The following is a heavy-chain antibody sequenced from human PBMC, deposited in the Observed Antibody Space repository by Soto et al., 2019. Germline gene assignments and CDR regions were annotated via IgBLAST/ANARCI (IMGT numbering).Heavy chain of an antibody. J-gene: IGHJ4*02. CDR2: ISGNGGDT. CDR1: GFPFSHYA. D-gene: IGHD3-10*01. CDR3: ARIYGSGVVDF. Sequence: VQLLESGGGLVQPGGSVRLSCAASGFPFSHYAMSWVRQAPGKGLEWVSAISGNGGDTAYADSVRGRFTISRDNSKNTVYLQMSSLRVEDTGVYSCARIYGSGVVDFWGQGSLITVSS. V-gene: IGHV3-23*01.